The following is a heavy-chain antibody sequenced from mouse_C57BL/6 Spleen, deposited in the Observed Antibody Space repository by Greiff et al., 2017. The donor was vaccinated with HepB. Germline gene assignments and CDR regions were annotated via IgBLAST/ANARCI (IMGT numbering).Heavy chain of an antibody. J-gene: IGHJ3*01. Sequence: EVQLQQSGAELVRPGASVKLSCTASGFNIKDDYMHWVKQRPEQGLEWIGWIDPENGDTEYASKFQGKATITADTSSSTAYLQLSSLTSEDTAVYYGTTHYYYGRAWFAYWGQGTLVTVSA. V-gene: IGHV14-4*01. D-gene: IGHD1-1*01. CDR2: IDPENGDT. CDR1: GFNIKDDY. CDR3: TTHYYYGRAWFAY.